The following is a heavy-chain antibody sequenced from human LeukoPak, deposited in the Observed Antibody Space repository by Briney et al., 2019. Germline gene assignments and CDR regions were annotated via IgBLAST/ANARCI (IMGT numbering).Heavy chain of an antibody. CDR3: ARGARIAAANDAFDI. CDR2: IYYSGST. V-gene: IGHV4-59*01. J-gene: IGHJ3*02. Sequence: SETLSLTCTVSGGSISSYYWSWIRQPPGKGLGWIGYIYYSGSTNYNPSLKSRVTVSVDTSENQFSLKLSSVTAADTAVYYCARGARIAAANDAFDIWGQGTMVTVSS. D-gene: IGHD6-13*01. CDR1: GGSISSYY.